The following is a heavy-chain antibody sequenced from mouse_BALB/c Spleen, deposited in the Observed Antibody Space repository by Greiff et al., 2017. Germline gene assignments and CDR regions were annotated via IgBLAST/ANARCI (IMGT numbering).Heavy chain of an antibody. V-gene: IGHV2-9*02. CDR2: IWAGGST. D-gene: IGHD1-2*01. CDR1: GFSLTSYG. J-gene: IGHJ4*01. Sequence: VKLMESGPGLVAPSQSLSITCTVSGFSLTSYGVHWVRQPPGKGLEWLGVIWAGGSTNYNSALMSRLSISKDNSKSQVFLKMNSLQTDDTAMYYCARDTKFHPSYAMDYWGQGTSVTVSS. CDR3: ARDTKFHPSYAMDY.